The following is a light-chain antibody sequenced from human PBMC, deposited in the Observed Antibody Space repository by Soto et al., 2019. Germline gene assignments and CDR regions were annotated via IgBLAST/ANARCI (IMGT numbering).Light chain of an antibody. J-gene: IGKJ3*01. CDR3: QQAYSLPFT. CDR2: DAS. V-gene: IGKV1-12*02. CDR1: QDISGW. Sequence: DIQMTQSPSSVSASVGDRVTITCRASQDISGWLAWFQQKPGKAPKLLIYDASNLQSGVPPRFSGSGSGTDFSLTISSLQPEDFATYYCQQAYSLPFTFGPGTKVDIK.